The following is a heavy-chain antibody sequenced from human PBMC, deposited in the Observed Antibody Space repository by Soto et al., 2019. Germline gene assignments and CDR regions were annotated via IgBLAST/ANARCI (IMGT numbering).Heavy chain of an antibody. J-gene: IGHJ4*02. CDR3: ARGQEGVVATH. D-gene: IGHD5-12*01. CDR1: GGSLSGYY. CDR2: IKDGGRT. V-gene: IGHV4-34*01. Sequence: QVQLQQWGAGLLKPSETLSLNCAVNGGSLSGYYWSWIRQPPWKGLEWIGEIKDGGRTNYSPSLKSRATISSDTSNNQFSLRLHSVTAAYTGVYYCARGQEGVVATHWDQGTLVTVSS.